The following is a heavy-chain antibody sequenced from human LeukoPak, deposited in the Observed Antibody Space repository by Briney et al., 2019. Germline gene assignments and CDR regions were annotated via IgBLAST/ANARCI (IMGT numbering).Heavy chain of an antibody. CDR2: INDSGSA. J-gene: IGHJ4*02. CDR1: GGSFSGYY. CDR3: ARGQGTVTTH. D-gene: IGHD4-17*01. V-gene: IGHV4-34*01. Sequence: SETLSLTCAVSGGSFSGYYWTWIRKPPGKGVWWGGKINDSGSANYNPSLKSRVTISIDTSKNQFSLKRTSVTAADTAVYYCARGQGTVTTHWGQGTLVTVSS.